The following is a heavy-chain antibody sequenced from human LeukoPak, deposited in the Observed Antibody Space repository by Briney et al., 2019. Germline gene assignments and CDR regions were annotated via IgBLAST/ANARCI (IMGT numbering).Heavy chain of an antibody. V-gene: IGHV5-51*01. J-gene: IGHJ1*01. CDR3: ARLLTAGDWAYFQH. CDR2: IYPGDSDT. CDR1: GYSFTNYW. D-gene: IGHD2-21*02. Sequence: GESLKISCKGSGYSFTNYWIAWVRQTPGKGLESMGIIYPGDSDTRYSPSFQGQVTISADESISTAYLQWISLKASDTAMYYCARLLTAGDWAYFQHWGQGTLGTVSS.